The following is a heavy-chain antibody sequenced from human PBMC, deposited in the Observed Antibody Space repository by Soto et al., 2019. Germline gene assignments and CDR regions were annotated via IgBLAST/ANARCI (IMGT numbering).Heavy chain of an antibody. CDR3: ARAGIAARQSWFDP. D-gene: IGHD6-6*01. Sequence: PGGSLRLSCAASGFTFSNYVMSWVRQAPGKGLEWVSSISGSGDNTYYADSVKGRFTISRDNSKNTLFLQMNSLRAEDTAVYYCARAGIAARQSWFDPWGQGTLVTVSS. CDR1: GFTFSNYV. J-gene: IGHJ5*02. V-gene: IGHV3-23*01. CDR2: ISGSGDNT.